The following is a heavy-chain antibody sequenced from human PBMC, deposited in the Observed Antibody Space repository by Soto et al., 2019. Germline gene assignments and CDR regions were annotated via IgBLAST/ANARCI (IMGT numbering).Heavy chain of an antibody. CDR3: ATGAPRIVVVPAPFDP. CDR2: FDPEDGET. V-gene: IGHV1-24*01. D-gene: IGHD2-2*01. J-gene: IGHJ5*02. CDR1: GYTLTELS. Sequence: GASVKVSCKVSGYTLTELSMHWVRQAPGKGLEWMGGFDPEDGETIYAQKFQGRVTMTEDTSTDTAYMELSSLRSEDTAVYYCATGAPRIVVVPAPFDPSGQGTLVTVSS.